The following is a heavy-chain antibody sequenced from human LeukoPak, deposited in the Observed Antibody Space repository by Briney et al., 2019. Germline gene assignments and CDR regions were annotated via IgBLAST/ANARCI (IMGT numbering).Heavy chain of an antibody. V-gene: IGHV3-11*01. Sequence: GGSLRLSCAAPGFTFSDYYMSWIRQAPGKGLEWVSYISSSGSTIYYADSVKGRFTISRDNAKNSLYLQMNSLRAEDTAVYYCARDRYYDILTGTATPDYWGQGTLVTVSS. D-gene: IGHD3-9*01. CDR2: ISSSGSTI. CDR1: GFTFSDYY. J-gene: IGHJ4*02. CDR3: ARDRYYDILTGTATPDY.